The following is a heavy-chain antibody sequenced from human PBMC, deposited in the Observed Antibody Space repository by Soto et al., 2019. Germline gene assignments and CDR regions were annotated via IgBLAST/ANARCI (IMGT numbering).Heavy chain of an antibody. Sequence: PSETLSLTCTVSGGSISSYYWSWIRQPPGKGLEWIGYIYYSGSTNYNPSLKSRVTISVDTSKNQFSLKLSSVTAADTAVYYCARGLAVAGSPPYFDDWGQGTLVTVSS. V-gene: IGHV4-59*01. CDR2: IYYSGST. J-gene: IGHJ4*02. CDR3: ARGLAVAGSPPYFDD. CDR1: GGSISSYY. D-gene: IGHD6-19*01.